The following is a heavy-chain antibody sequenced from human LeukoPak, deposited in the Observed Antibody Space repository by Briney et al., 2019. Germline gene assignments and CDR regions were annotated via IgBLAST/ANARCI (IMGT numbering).Heavy chain of an antibody. J-gene: IGHJ5*02. V-gene: IGHV3-48*03. D-gene: IGHD3-10*01. CDR2: ISSSGSTI. Sequence: GGSLRLSCAASGFTFSSYEMNWVRQAPGKGLEWVSYISSSGSTIYYADSVKGRFTISRDNSKNTLYLQMNSLRAEDTAVYYCAKDRGYYGSGSYTTNNWFGPWGQGTLVTVSS. CDR3: AKDRGYYGSGSYTTNNWFGP. CDR1: GFTFSSYE.